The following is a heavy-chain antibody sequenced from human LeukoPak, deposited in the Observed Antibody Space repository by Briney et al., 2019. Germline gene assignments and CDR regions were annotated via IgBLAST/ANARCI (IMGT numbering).Heavy chain of an antibody. J-gene: IGHJ4*02. CDR2: IYSGGGT. D-gene: IGHD5-18*01. CDR3: ASAVDTAMVTDY. V-gene: IGHV3-66*01. Sequence: GGSLRLSCAASGFTVSSNYMTWARQAPGKGLEWVSVIYSGGGTYYADSVKGRFTISRDNSKNTLYLQMNSLRAEDTAVYYCASAVDTAMVTDYWGQGTLVTVSS. CDR1: GFTVSSNY.